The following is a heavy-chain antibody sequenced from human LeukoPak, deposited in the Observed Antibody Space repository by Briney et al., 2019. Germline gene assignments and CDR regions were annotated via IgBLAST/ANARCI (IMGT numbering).Heavy chain of an antibody. CDR1: GFTFSSYG. CDR3: AKVPEPSDSWLFGY. D-gene: IGHD6-13*01. J-gene: IGHJ4*02. Sequence: GGSLRLSCAASGFTFSSYGVHWVRQAPGKGLEWVAFIRYDGSNKYSADSVKGRFTISRDNSKNTLFLQMNSLRVEDMAVYYCAKVPEPSDSWLFGYWGQGTLVTVSS. CDR2: IRYDGSNK. V-gene: IGHV3-30*02.